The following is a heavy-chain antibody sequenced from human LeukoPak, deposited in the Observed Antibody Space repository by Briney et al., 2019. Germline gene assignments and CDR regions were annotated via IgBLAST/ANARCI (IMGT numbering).Heavy chain of an antibody. CDR1: GGSISSSSYY. CDR3: ATSYSSSWLDAFDI. J-gene: IGHJ3*02. CDR2: IYYSGST. Sequence: SETLSLTCTVSGGSISSSSYYWGWIRQPPGKGLEWIGSIYYSGSTYYNPSLKSRVTISVDTSKNQFSLKLSSVTAADTAVYYCATSYSSSWLDAFDIWGQGTMVTVSS. D-gene: IGHD6-13*01. V-gene: IGHV4-39*07.